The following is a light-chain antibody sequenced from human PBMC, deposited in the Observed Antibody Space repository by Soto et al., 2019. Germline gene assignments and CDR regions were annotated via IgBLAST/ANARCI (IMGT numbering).Light chain of an antibody. J-gene: IGKJ5*01. CDR1: QSVSSN. V-gene: IGKV3-15*01. CDR3: QQYNNWPFIT. Sequence: ENVLTQSPATLSLSTGERATLSCGASQSVSSNYLAWYQQKPGQSPRLLIYGASSRATGIPARFSGSGSGTEFTLTISSLQSEDFAVYYCQQYNNWPFITFGQGTRLEIK. CDR2: GAS.